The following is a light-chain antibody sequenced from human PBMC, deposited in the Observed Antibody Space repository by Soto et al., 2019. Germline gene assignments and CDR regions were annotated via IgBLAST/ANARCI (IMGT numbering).Light chain of an antibody. J-gene: IGKJ1*01. CDR2: GPS. CDR1: QSISSSY. V-gene: IGKV3-20*01. Sequence: EIVLTQSPGTLSLSPGERTTLSCRASQSISSSYLAWYQHKPGQAPRLLVYGPSSRATGIPDRFSGSGSGTDFTLTISRLEPEEFALYYGQQYSNTFWTLGQGAKVEIK. CDR3: QQYSNTFWT.